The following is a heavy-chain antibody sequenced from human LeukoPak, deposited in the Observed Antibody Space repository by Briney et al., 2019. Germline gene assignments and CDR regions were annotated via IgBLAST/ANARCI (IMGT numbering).Heavy chain of an antibody. CDR3: ASRPLWFGELRKDY. CDR1: GGSISSYY. V-gene: IGHV4-59*12. J-gene: IGHJ4*02. CDR2: IYYSGST. D-gene: IGHD3-10*01. Sequence: SETLSLTCTVSGGSISSYYWSWIRQPPGKGLEWIGYIYYSGSTNYNPSLKSRVTISVDTSKNQFSLKLSSVTAADTAVYYCASRPLWFGELRKDYWGQGTLVTVSS.